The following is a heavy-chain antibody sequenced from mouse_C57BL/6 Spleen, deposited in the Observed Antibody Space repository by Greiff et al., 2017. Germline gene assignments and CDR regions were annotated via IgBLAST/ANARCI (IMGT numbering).Heavy chain of an antibody. CDR1: GFTFSDAW. D-gene: IGHD2-4*01. J-gene: IGHJ4*01. Sequence: EVQGVESGGGLVQPGGSMKLSCAASGFTFSDAWMDWVRQSPEKGLEWVAEIRNKANNHATYYAESVKGRFTISRDDSKSSVYLQMNSLRAEDTGIYYCSRGGDDYGGRYAMDYWGQGTSVTVSS. CDR3: SRGGDDYGGRYAMDY. CDR2: IRNKANNHAT. V-gene: IGHV6-6*01.